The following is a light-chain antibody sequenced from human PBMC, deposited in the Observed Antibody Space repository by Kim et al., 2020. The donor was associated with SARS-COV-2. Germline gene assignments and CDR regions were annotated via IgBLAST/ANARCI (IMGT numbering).Light chain of an antibody. V-gene: IGLV1-40*01. CDR2: GNT. Sequence: RVTISCTGNNSNSGAGYEVHWYQQLPGTAPKLLIHGNTNRPSGVPDRFSGSKSHTSASLAITGLQADDEADYYCLSYDSSLSGWVFGGGTKVTVL. CDR3: LSYDSSLSGWV. J-gene: IGLJ3*02. CDR1: NSNSGAGYE.